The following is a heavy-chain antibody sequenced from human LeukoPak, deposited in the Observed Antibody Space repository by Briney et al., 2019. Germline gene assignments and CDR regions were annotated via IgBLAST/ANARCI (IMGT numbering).Heavy chain of an antibody. Sequence: ASVKVSCKASGGTFSSYAISWVRQAPGQGLEWMGWISAYNGNTNYAQKLQGRVTMTTDTSTSTAYMELRSLRSDDTAVYYCAREVYYYDSSGYYPRGDYWGQGTLVTVSS. CDR2: ISAYNGNT. CDR1: GGTFSSYA. J-gene: IGHJ4*02. V-gene: IGHV1-18*01. CDR3: AREVYYYDSSGYYPRGDY. D-gene: IGHD3-22*01.